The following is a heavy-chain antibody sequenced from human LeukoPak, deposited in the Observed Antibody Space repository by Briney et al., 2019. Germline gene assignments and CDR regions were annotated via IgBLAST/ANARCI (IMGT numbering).Heavy chain of an antibody. CDR3: AKDGGLWVSAHWGDS. V-gene: IGHV3-23*01. Sequence: PGGSLRLSYEASGFTFSSYTMSWVRQAPGKGLEWVSTITTSDGNTYYADSVKGRFTVSRDNSKNTLYLQMNSLRAEDTAVYYCAKDGGLWVSAHWGDSWGRGTLVTVSS. D-gene: IGHD7-27*01. CDR2: ITTSDGNT. CDR1: GFTFSSYT. J-gene: IGHJ4*02.